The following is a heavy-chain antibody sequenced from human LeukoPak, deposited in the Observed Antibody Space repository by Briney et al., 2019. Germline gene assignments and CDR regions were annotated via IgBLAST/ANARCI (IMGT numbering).Heavy chain of an antibody. Sequence: GGSLRLSCAASGFTFSSYWMSWVRQAPGKGLEWVANIKQDGSEKYYVDSVKGRFTISRDNAKNSLYLQMNSLRAEDTAVYYCAKERGAAAATVYFDYWGQGTLVTVSS. V-gene: IGHV3-7*01. J-gene: IGHJ4*02. CDR3: AKERGAAAATVYFDY. D-gene: IGHD6-13*01. CDR2: IKQDGSEK. CDR1: GFTFSSYW.